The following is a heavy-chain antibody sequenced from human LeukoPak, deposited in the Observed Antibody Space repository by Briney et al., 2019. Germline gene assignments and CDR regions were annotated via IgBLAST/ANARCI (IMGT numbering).Heavy chain of an antibody. CDR3: ARPNVLRFLEWSHYGMDV. V-gene: IGHV1-2*02. CDR1: GYTFTGYY. J-gene: IGHJ6*02. Sequence: ASVKVSCKASGYTFTGYYMHWVRQAPGQGLEWMGWINPNSGGTNYAQKFQGRVTMTRDTSISTAYMELSRLGSDDTAVYYCARPNVLRFLEWSHYGMDVWGQGTTVTVSS. CDR2: INPNSGGT. D-gene: IGHD3-3*01.